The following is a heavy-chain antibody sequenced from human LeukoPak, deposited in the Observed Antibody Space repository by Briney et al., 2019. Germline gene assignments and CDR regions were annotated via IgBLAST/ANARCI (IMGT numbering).Heavy chain of an antibody. CDR2: INHSGST. CDR1: GGSFSGYY. J-gene: IGHJ4*02. Sequence: PSETLSLTCAVYGGSFSGYYWSWIRQPPGKGLEWIGEINHSGSTNYNPSLKSRVTISVDTSKNQFSLKLSSVTAADPSVYYCARLTGYYWSVVTYWGQGTLVTVSS. CDR3: ARLTGYYWSVVTY. D-gene: IGHD3-9*01. V-gene: IGHV4-34*01.